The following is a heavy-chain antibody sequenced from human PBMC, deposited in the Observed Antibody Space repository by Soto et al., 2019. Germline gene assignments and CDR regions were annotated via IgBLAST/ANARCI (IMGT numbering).Heavy chain of an antibody. V-gene: IGHV1-69*06. CDR3: AGGDTSLESSERNYHYGLDV. CDR1: EGTFNSYV. J-gene: IGHJ6*02. Sequence: QVKLVQSRAEVKKPGSSVRVSCKASEGTFNSYVVSWVRQAPGQGLQWMGGIIPLFGTTNYAHHSEERVTTTADTSTTTAYMELSSQRPGDTSVYYCAGGDTSLESSERNYHYGLDVWGQGTTVIVSS. D-gene: IGHD2-2*01. CDR2: IIPLFGTT.